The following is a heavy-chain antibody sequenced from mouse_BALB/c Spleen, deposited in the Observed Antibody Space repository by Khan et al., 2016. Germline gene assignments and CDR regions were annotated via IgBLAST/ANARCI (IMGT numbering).Heavy chain of an antibody. CDR3: SSDYDGFAY. CDR2: IWGDGRT. Sequence: QVRLQQSGPGLVAPSQSLSITCAVSGFSLTGYGVNWVRQPPGKGLEWLGMIWGDGRTDYNSALKSRVSISKDNSKSQVFLKMNSLQTDDTANYYCSSDYDGFAYWGQGTLVIVS. CDR1: GFSLTGYG. J-gene: IGHJ3*01. V-gene: IGHV2-6-7*01. D-gene: IGHD2-12*01.